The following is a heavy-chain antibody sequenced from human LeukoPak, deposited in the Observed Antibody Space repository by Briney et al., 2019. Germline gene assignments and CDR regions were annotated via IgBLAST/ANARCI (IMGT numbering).Heavy chain of an antibody. D-gene: IGHD4-17*01. CDR2: INGGKGNI. V-gene: IGHV1-3*01. CDR3: ARSRTDDYGDWWWFDP. Sequence: APVKVSSTASGYIFTTYAMHWVRPAPGQRLEWMGWINGGKGNIKYSQKFQGRVTISKDTSARTAYMELSSLRSEDTAVYYCARSRTDDYGDWWWFDPWGQGTLVTVSS. CDR1: GYIFTTYA. J-gene: IGHJ5*02.